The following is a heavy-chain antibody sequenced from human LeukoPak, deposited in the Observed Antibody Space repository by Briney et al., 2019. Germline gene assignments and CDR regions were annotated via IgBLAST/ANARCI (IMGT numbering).Heavy chain of an antibody. J-gene: IGHJ3*02. CDR1: GFTFSSYS. CDR3: ARTLAVTPYDAFDI. Sequence: PGGSLRLSCAASGFTFSSYSMNWVRQAPGKGLEWVSSISSSSSNKYYADSVKGRFTISRDNAKNSLYLQMNSLRAEDTAVYYCARTLAVTPYDAFDIWGQGTMVTVSS. CDR2: ISSSSSNK. D-gene: IGHD2-15*01. V-gene: IGHV3-21*01.